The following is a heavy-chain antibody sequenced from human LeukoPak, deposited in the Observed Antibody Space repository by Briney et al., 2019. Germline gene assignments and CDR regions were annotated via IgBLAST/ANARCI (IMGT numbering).Heavy chain of an antibody. J-gene: IGHJ5*02. Sequence: ASVKVSCKASGYTFTSYYMHWVRQAPGQGLEWMGIINPSGGSTSYAQKFQGRVTMTRDTSTSTVHMELSSLRSEDTAVYYWARDDPLDKISSGWGPWGQGTLVTVSS. CDR3: ARDDPLDKISSGWGP. CDR2: INPSGGST. V-gene: IGHV1-46*01. D-gene: IGHD6-19*01. CDR1: GYTFTSYY.